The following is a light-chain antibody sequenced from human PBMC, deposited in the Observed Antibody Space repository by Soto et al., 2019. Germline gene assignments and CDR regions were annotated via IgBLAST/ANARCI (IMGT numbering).Light chain of an antibody. CDR2: GAS. J-gene: IGKJ5*01. CDR1: QSLNTD. Sequence: EILMTQSPDSLSVSPGETATLSCRASQSLNTDLAWYQQKPGQAPRLLLYGASTRATGISTRFSGGGSGTEFTLTISGLQSEDSAVYYCQQYKSWPPITFGQGARPEIK. V-gene: IGKV3-15*01. CDR3: QQYKSWPPIT.